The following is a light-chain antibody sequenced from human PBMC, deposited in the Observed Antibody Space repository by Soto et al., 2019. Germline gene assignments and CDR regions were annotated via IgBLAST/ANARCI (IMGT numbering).Light chain of an antibody. J-gene: IGLJ2*01. CDR2: EGS. CDR3: CSYAGGSTAQVV. V-gene: IGLV2-23*01. Sequence: QSALTQPASVSGSPGQSITISCTGTSSDVGSYNIVSWYQQHPGKAPKLMIYEGSKRPSGVSNRFSGSKSGNTASLTISGLQAEDEADYYCCSYAGGSTAQVVFGGGTKLTVL. CDR1: SSDVGSYNI.